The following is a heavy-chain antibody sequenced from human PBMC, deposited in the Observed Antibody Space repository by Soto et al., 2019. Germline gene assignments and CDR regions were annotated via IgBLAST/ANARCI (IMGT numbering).Heavy chain of an antibody. J-gene: IGHJ6*02. CDR3: ARFGSGVYATYGMDV. CDR1: GGSISSSNW. Sequence: SETLSLTCAVSGGSISSSNWWSWVRKPPGKGLEWIGEIYHSGSTNYNPSLKSRVTISVDKSKNQFSLKLSSVTAADTAVYYCARFGSGVYATYGMDVWGQGTTVTVSS. V-gene: IGHV4-4*02. CDR2: IYHSGST. D-gene: IGHD2-8*01.